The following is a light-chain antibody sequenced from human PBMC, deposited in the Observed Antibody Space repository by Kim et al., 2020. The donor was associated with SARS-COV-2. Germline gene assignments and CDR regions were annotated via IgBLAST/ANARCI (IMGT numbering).Light chain of an antibody. Sequence: ASVKLTCTLGSGRSNYGGAWHQQREEKGPRYLMKVNSDGSHNKGDGIPDRFSGSASEAERYLTISSLQSEDEADYYCQTWGPGIRVFGGGTQLTVL. V-gene: IGLV4-69*01. CDR2: VNSDGSH. CDR1: SGRSNYG. J-gene: IGLJ3*02. CDR3: QTWGPGIRV.